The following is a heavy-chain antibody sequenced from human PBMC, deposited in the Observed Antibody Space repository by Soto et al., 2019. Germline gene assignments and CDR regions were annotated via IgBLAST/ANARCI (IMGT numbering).Heavy chain of an antibody. CDR3: ARDTRYCSGGSCYPNWFDP. J-gene: IGHJ5*02. V-gene: IGHV4-31*03. D-gene: IGHD2-15*01. CDR1: GGSISSGGYY. CDR2: IYYSGST. Sequence: PSETLSLTCTVSGGSISSGGYYWSWIRQHAGKGLEWIGYIYYSGSTYYNPSLKSRVTISVDTSKNQFSLKLSSVTAADTAVYYCARDTRYCSGGSCYPNWFDPWGQGTLVTVSS.